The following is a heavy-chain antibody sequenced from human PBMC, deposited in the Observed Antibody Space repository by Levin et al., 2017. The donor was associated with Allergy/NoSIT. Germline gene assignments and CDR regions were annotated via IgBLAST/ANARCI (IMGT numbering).Heavy chain of an antibody. V-gene: IGHV3-7*03. CDR2: INEDGSAK. CDR3: ARDVTMGGEA. CDR1: GFSFSSSW. D-gene: IGHD3-10*01. Sequence: HAGGSLRLSCVVSGFSFSSSWMSRVRQAPGKGLEWVANINEDGSAKYYVDSVKGRFTVSRDNAENSLYLQMDDLRAEDTALYYCARDVTMGGEAWGQGTLVTVSS. J-gene: IGHJ5*02.